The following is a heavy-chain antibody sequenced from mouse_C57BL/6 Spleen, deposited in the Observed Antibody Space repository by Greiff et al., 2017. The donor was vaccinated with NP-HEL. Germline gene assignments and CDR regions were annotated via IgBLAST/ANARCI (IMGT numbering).Heavy chain of an antibody. CDR3: ARGNYDYRGLWYAMDY. J-gene: IGHJ4*01. D-gene: IGHD2-4*01. CDR1: GYTFTSYW. V-gene: IGHV1-59*01. Sequence: QVQLQQPGAELVRPGTSVKLSCKASGYTFTSYWMHWVKQRPGQGLEWIGVIDPSDSYTNYNQKFKGKATLTVDTSSSTAYMQLSSLTSEDSAVYYCARGNYDYRGLWYAMDYWGQGTSVTVSS. CDR2: IDPSDSYT.